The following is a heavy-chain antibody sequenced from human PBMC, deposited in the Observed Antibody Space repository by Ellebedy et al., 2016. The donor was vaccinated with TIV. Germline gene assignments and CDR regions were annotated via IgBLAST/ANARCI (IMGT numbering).Heavy chain of an antibody. CDR2: ISYDGNNK. Sequence: GESLKISCAASGFTFSSYGMHWVRQAPGKGLEWVTIISYDGNNKFYLDSVEGRFSVSRDDSENTLYLQMHSLRPEDTAVYYCSREGLEAGMDLWGQGTTVIVSS. V-gene: IGHV3-30*03. CDR1: GFTFSSYG. CDR3: SREGLEAGMDL. J-gene: IGHJ6*02.